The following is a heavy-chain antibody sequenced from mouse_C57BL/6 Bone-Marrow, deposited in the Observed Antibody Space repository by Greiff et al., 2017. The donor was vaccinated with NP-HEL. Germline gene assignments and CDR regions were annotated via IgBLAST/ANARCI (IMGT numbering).Heavy chain of an antibody. CDR1: GYTFTDYN. Sequence: VQLQQSGPELVKPGASVKISCKASGYTFTDYNMDWVKQSHGKSLEWIGDINPNNGGTIYNQKFKGKATLTVDKSSSTAYMELRSLTSEDTAVDYCARPQTYYRGAMDYWGQGTSVTVSS. CDR2: INPNNGGT. J-gene: IGHJ4*01. D-gene: IGHD2-14*01. V-gene: IGHV1-18*01. CDR3: ARPQTYYRGAMDY.